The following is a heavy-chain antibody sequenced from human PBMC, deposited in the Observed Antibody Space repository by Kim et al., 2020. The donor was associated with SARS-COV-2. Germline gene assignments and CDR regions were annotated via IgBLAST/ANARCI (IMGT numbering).Heavy chain of an antibody. J-gene: IGHJ4*02. CDR3: ARADSESPEVEYSSSLDY. D-gene: IGHD6-6*01. V-gene: IGHV3-11*06. Sequence: GRCTIPRNNAKNSLYLQMNSLRAEDTAVYYCARADSESPEVEYSSSLDYWGQGTLVTVSS.